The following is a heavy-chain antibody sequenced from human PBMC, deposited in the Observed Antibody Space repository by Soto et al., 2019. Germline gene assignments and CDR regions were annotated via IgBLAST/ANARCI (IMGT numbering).Heavy chain of an antibody. CDR3: ARGRGDYYDSSGYYSAFDY. CDR1: GGSISSGGYS. D-gene: IGHD3-22*01. Sequence: KPSETLSLTCAVSGGSISSGGYSWSWIRQPPGKGLEWIGYIYHSGSTYYNPSLKSRVTISVDRSKNQFSLKLSSVTAADTAVYYCARGRGDYYDSSGYYSAFDYWGQGTLVTVSS. V-gene: IGHV4-30-2*01. J-gene: IGHJ4*02. CDR2: IYHSGST.